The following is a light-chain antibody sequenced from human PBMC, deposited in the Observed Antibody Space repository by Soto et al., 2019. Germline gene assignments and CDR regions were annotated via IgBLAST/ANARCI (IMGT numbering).Light chain of an antibody. J-gene: IGLJ3*02. CDR2: EGT. Sequence: QSVLTQPASVSGSPGQSITISCTATSSDVGTYNLVSWYQQHPGKAPRLMIFEGTKRPSGVSDRFSASKSGNTASLTISGLQAEDEADYYCCSYAGSGTWVFGVGTKLTVL. V-gene: IGLV2-23*01. CDR1: SSDVGTYNL. CDR3: CSYAGSGTWV.